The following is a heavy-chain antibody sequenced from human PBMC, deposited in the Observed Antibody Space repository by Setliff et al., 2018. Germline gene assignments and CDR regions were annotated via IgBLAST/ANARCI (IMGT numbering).Heavy chain of an antibody. Sequence: ASVKVSCKASGYSFTMYGVNWVRQAPVQGLEWMAWISSYNNDVTNYLQRFQGRVTMTTDTSTSAAYMELRSLRSDDTAVYYCASENYYVSSGYYYGVDYWGQGTLVTVSS. CDR1: GYSFTMYG. CDR3: ASENYYVSSGYYYGVDY. D-gene: IGHD3-22*01. V-gene: IGHV1-18*01. J-gene: IGHJ4*02. CDR2: ISSYNNDVT.